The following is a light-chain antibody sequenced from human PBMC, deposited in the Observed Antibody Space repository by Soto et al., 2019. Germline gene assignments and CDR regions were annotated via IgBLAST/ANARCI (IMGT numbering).Light chain of an antibody. CDR3: QQYGSSPT. CDR2: GAS. V-gene: IGKV3-20*01. CDR1: QSVTSSY. J-gene: IGKJ1*01. Sequence: NVLTLSAGTLSLTPGGGASLSCSASQSVTSSYLAWYQQKPGQAPRLLIYGASSRATGIPDRFSGSGSGTDFTLTISRLEPEDFAVYYCQQYGSSPTFCQGTKV.